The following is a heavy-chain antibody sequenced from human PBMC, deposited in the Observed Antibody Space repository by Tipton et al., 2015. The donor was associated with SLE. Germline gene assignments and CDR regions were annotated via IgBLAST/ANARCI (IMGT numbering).Heavy chain of an antibody. J-gene: IGHJ3*01. Sequence: TLSLTCAVSGYSISSGHYWGWIRQAPGKGLEWIGSMHHSGSNYDNPSLKSRITTSLDTSKKQFSLRLSSVTAADTAVYYCARRRVLGHDAFDVWGQGTMVIVSS. CDR1: GYSISSGHY. CDR2: MHHSGSN. V-gene: IGHV4-38-2*01. D-gene: IGHD3-16*01. CDR3: ARRRVLGHDAFDV.